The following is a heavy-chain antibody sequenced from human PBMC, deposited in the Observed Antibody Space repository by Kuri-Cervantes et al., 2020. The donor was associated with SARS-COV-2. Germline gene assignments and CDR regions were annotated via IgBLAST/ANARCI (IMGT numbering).Heavy chain of an antibody. Sequence: LTCAASGFNFRTYGLHWVRQAPGKGLEWVALISFDGSNKYYADSVKGRFTISRDNSKNTLYLQMNSLRTEDTAVYYCARGVAELRYYGMDVWGQGTTVTVSS. CDR3: ARGVAELRYYGMDV. CDR1: GFNFRTYG. J-gene: IGHJ6*02. CDR2: ISFDGSNK. D-gene: IGHD1-7*01. V-gene: IGHV3-30*03.